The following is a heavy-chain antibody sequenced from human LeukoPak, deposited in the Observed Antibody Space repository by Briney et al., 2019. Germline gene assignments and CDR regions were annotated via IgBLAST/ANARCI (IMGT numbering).Heavy chain of an antibody. D-gene: IGHD5-24*01. CDR3: ARGVTMATITPLLC. Sequence: GGSLRLSCAASGFTFSSYSMNWVRQAPGEGLEWVSPISSSSSYIYYADSVKGRFTISRDNAKNSLYLQMNSLRAEDTAVYYCARGVTMATITPLLCWGQGTLVTVSS. CDR2: ISSSSSYI. J-gene: IGHJ4*02. V-gene: IGHV3-21*01. CDR1: GFTFSSYS.